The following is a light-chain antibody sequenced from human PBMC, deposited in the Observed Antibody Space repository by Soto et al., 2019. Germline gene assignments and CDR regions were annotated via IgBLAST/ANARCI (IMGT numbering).Light chain of an antibody. V-gene: IGKV1-16*02. CDR2: AAS. CDR1: QDIRIY. CDR3: QQYSRYPLT. J-gene: IGKJ4*01. Sequence: DIQLTQSPSSLSASVGDTVTITCRASQDIRIYLAWFQQKPGKAPQSLIYAASSLQSGVPSKFSGSSSGTEFTLTINNLQPEDFATYYCQQYSRYPLTFGGGTKVEIK.